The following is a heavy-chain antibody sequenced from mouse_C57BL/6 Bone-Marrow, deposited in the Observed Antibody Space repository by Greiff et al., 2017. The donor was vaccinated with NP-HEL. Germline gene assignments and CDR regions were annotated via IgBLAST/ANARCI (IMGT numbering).Heavy chain of an antibody. CDR1: GYAFSSSW. D-gene: IGHD1-1*01. CDR2: IYPGDGDT. V-gene: IGHV1-82*01. Sequence: VQLQQSGPELVKPGASVKISCKASGYAFSSSWMNWVKQRPGKGLEWIGRIYPGDGDTNYNGKFKGKATLTADKSSSTAYMQLSSLTSEDSAVYFCARSGFITTVPYFDYWGQGTTLTVSS. J-gene: IGHJ2*01. CDR3: ARSGFITTVPYFDY.